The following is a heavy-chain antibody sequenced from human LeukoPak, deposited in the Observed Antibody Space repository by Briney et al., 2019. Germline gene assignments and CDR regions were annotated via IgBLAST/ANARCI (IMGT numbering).Heavy chain of an antibody. CDR1: GFTFSSYS. CDR3: ARGEQSSTLDY. J-gene: IGHJ4*02. Sequence: GGSLRLSCVASGFTFSSYSMNWVRQAPGKGLERVSYISSSRPTTYYADSVKGRFTISRDNAKNSLYLQMNSLRAEDTAVYYCARGEQSSTLDYWGQGTLVTVSS. CDR2: ISSSRPTT. V-gene: IGHV3-48*04. D-gene: IGHD6-13*01.